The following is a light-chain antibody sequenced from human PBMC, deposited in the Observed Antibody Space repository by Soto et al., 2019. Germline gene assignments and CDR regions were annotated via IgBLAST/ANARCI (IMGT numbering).Light chain of an antibody. CDR2: GNS. V-gene: IGLV1-40*01. Sequence: QSVLTQPPSVSGAPGQRVTISCTGSSSNIGAGYDVHWYQQLPGTAPKLLIYGNSNRPSGVPDRFSGSKSGTSASLAITGLQAEDEADYYCQSYDINFSGYGFGTGTKGTVL. J-gene: IGLJ1*01. CDR1: SSNIGAGYD. CDR3: QSYDINFSGYG.